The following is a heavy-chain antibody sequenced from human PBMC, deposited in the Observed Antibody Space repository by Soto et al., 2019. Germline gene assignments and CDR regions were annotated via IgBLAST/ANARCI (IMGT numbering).Heavy chain of an antibody. J-gene: IGHJ4*02. D-gene: IGHD3-10*01. CDR1: GGSFSGYY. CDR3: ARGGVEGCYFDY. V-gene: IGHV4-34*01. Sequence: QVQLQQWGAGLLKPSETLSLTCAVYGGSFSGYYWSWIRQPPGKGLEWIGEINHSGSTNYNPSLKSRVTISVDTSKNQFSLKLSSVTAADTAVYYCARGGVEGCYFDYWGQGTLVTVSS. CDR2: INHSGST.